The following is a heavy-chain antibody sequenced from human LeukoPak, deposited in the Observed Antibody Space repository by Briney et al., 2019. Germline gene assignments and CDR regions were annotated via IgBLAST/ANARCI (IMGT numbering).Heavy chain of an antibody. CDR2: MNPNSGNT. CDR3: ARRSHRSPRITMVRGVIQFDY. CDR1: GYTFTSYD. J-gene: IGHJ4*02. Sequence: ASVKVSCKASGYTFTSYDINWVRQATGQGLEWMGWMNPNSGNTGYAQKFQGRVTMTRNTSISTAYMELSSLRSEDTAVYYCARRSHRSPRITMVRGVIQFDYWGQGTLVTVSS. D-gene: IGHD3-10*01. V-gene: IGHV1-8*01.